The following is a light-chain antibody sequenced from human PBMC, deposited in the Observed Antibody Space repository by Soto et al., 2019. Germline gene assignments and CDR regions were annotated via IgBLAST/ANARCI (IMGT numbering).Light chain of an antibody. CDR2: AAS. CDR1: QSISSY. J-gene: IGKJ4*01. Sequence: DIQMTQSPSSLSASVGDRVTITCRASQSISSYLNWYQQKPGKAPTLLIYAASSLQSGVPSRFSGSGSGTDFTLTISSLQPEDFATYYCQQSYTFGGGTKVEIK. V-gene: IGKV1-39*01. CDR3: QQSYT.